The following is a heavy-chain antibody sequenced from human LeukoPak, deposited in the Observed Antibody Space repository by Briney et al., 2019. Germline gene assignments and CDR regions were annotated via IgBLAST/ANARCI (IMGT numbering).Heavy chain of an antibody. Sequence: SETLSLTCTVSGVAISGYYWSWIRQPPGPRLEWSGYIYSSGSTNYTPSLKSRVTISVATSKNQFSPKLSSVTAADTAVYYCARHRDSAGALGWGQGTLVTVSS. D-gene: IGHD6-19*01. CDR1: GVAISGYY. CDR3: ARHRDSAGALG. J-gene: IGHJ4*02. V-gene: IGHV4-59*08. CDR2: IYSSGST.